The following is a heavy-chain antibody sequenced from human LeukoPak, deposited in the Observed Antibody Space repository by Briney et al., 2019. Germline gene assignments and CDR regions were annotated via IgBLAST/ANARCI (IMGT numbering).Heavy chain of an antibody. CDR2: INHSGST. J-gene: IGHJ4*02. Sequence: SETLSLTCAVYGGSFSGYYWSWIRQPPGKGLEWIGEINHSGSTHYNPSLKSRVTISVDTSKNQFSLKLSSVTAADTAVYYCARGPITFGGVIVNAYFDYWGQGTLVTVSS. CDR3: ARGPITFGGVIVNAYFDY. CDR1: GGSFSGYY. V-gene: IGHV4-34*01. D-gene: IGHD3-16*02.